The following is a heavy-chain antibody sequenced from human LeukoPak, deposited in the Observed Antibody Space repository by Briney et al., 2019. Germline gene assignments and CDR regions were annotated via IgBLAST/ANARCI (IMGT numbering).Heavy chain of an antibody. CDR3: ARWTGDYGTGYYYGMDV. J-gene: IGHJ6*02. V-gene: IGHV4-39*07. D-gene: IGHD4-17*01. Sequence: SETLSLTCTVSGGSISSSSYYWGWVRQPPGKGLEWIGSIYYSGSTYYNPSLKSRVTKSVNTSKNQFSLKLSSVTAAATAVYYCARWTGDYGTGYYYGMDVWGQGTTVTVSS. CDR1: GGSISSSSYY. CDR2: IYYSGST.